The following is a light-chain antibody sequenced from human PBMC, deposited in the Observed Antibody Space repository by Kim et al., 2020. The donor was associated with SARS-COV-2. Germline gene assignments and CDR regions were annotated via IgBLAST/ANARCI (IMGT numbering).Light chain of an antibody. Sequence: SYELTQPPSVSVSPGQTASITCSGDQLGNKYVCWDQQKPGQSPVLVIYEDIKRPSGIPERFSASNSGNTATLTISETQAMDETDYYCHAWDSSPVVFGGGTKLTVL. J-gene: IGLJ2*01. CDR3: HAWDSSPVV. CDR1: QLGNKY. CDR2: EDI. V-gene: IGLV3-1*01.